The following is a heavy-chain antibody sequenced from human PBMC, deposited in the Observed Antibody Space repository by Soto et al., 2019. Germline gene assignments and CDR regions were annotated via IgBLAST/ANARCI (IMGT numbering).Heavy chain of an antibody. J-gene: IGHJ6*02. D-gene: IGHD1-26*01. V-gene: IGHV4-61*08. CDR2: VHYSGST. CDR1: GGSISSGGYS. CDR3: ARDRYRYSGGSYYYYGMDV. Sequence: PSETLSLTCAVSGGSISSGGYSWSWIRQPPGKGLEWIGYVHYSGSTNYSPSLKSRVTISVDTSKNQFSLKLNSVTAADTAVYYCARDRYRYSGGSYYYYGMDVWGQGTTVTVSS.